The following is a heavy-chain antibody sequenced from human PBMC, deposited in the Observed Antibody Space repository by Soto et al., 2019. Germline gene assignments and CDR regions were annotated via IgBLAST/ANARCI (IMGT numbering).Heavy chain of an antibody. V-gene: IGHV3-66*01. CDR3: ARDPMNSGYDSTY. CDR1: GFTVSSNY. D-gene: IGHD5-12*01. J-gene: IGHJ4*02. Sequence: GGSLRLSCAASGFTVSSNYMSWVRQAPGKGLEWVSVIYSGGSTYYADSVKGRFTISRDNSKNTLYLQMNSLRAEDTAVYYCARDPMNSGYDSTYWGQGTLVTVSS. CDR2: IYSGGST.